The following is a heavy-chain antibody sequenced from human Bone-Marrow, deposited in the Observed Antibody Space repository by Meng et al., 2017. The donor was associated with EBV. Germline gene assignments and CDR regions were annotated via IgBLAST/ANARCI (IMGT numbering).Heavy chain of an antibody. D-gene: IGHD3-3*01. V-gene: IGHV4-4*02. CDR2: IYHSGST. CDR1: RGSISSRNW. CDR3: ATRMTIFGVAPFGY. J-gene: IGHJ4*02. Sequence: QPQEAGPVLVTPSGTLSLTFAVSRGSISSRNWWTWVRQPPGKGLEWIGEIYHSGSTNYNPSLKSRVTISVDKSKNQFSLKLSSVTAADAAVYYCATRMTIFGVAPFGYWGQGTLVTVSS.